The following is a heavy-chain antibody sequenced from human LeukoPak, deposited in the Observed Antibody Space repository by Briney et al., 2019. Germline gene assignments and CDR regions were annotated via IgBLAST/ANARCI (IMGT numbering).Heavy chain of an antibody. J-gene: IGHJ4*02. V-gene: IGHV1-2*02. CDR2: INPNSGGT. Sequence: ASVKVSCKASGYGFTGSYLHWVRQAPGQGLEWMGWINPNSGGTKYAQKFQDRVTMTSDTSTTTAFMTLIGLTSEDTAVYYCARDLVASSSGGADYWGQGTLVTVTS. CDR1: GYGFTGSY. CDR3: ARDLVASSSGGADY. D-gene: IGHD6-19*01.